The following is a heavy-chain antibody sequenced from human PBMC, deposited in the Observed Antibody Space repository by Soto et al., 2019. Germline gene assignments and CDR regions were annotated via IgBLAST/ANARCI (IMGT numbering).Heavy chain of an antibody. J-gene: IGHJ6*02. V-gene: IGHV3-66*01. D-gene: IGHD3-16*01. CDR3: AKNGDSYAYGEYYYYSMDV. CDR2: INSGGNT. Sequence: EVQLVESGGGLVQPGGSLRLSCAASGFGVSNNYMSWVRQAPGKGLEWVSAINSGGNTYYADSVKGRFTISRDNSKNTVYLQMNSVGAEDTAVYYCAKNGDSYAYGEYYYYSMDVWGQGTTVTVSS. CDR1: GFGVSNNY.